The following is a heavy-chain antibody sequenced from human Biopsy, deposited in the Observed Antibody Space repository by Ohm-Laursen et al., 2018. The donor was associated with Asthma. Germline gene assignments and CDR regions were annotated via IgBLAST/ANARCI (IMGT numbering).Heavy chain of an antibody. Sequence: SQTLSLTCTVSGDSISSYHWSWIRQPPGKGLEWIGYVFYGGATNYNPSLKSRVTISVDRSQRQFSLKVNSVTAADTAVYYCARMNTLIQAANYFSYAMDVWGQGTTVTVSS. V-gene: IGHV4-59*12. D-gene: IGHD3-9*01. CDR1: GDSISSYH. CDR2: VFYGGAT. J-gene: IGHJ6*02. CDR3: ARMNTLIQAANYFSYAMDV.